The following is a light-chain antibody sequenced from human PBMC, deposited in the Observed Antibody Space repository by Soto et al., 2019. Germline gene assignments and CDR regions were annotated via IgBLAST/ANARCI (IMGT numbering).Light chain of an antibody. Sequence: QSVLTQPASVSGSPGQSITISCTGTSSDVGGYNYVSWYQQHQGKAPKVMIYEVTNRPSGVPNRFSGSKSGNTASLTISGLQAEDEADYYCSSYTSSRTPYVFGTGTKVTVL. CDR3: SSYTSSRTPYV. J-gene: IGLJ1*01. V-gene: IGLV2-14*03. CDR1: SSDVGGYNY. CDR2: EVT.